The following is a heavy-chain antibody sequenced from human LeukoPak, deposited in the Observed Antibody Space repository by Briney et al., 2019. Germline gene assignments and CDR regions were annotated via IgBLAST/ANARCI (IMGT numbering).Heavy chain of an antibody. J-gene: IGHJ4*02. Sequence: GGSLRLSCAASGFTVSSNYMSWVRQAPGKGLEWVSFIYSGGSTYYADSVKGRFTISRDNSKNTLYLQMNSLRAEDTAVHYCAREIHGGNTGVFDYWGQGTLVTVSS. D-gene: IGHD4-23*01. CDR1: GFTVSSNY. CDR2: IYSGGST. V-gene: IGHV3-66*01. CDR3: AREIHGGNTGVFDY.